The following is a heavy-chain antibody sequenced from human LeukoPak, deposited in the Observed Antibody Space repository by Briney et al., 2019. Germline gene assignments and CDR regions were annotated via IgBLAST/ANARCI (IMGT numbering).Heavy chain of an antibody. V-gene: IGHV4-31*03. D-gene: IGHD3-9*01. CDR2: IYYSGST. Sequence: PSETLSLTCTVSGGSISSGDYYWSWIRQHPGQGLEWIGYIYYSGSTYYNPSLKSRVTISVDTSKNQFSLKLSSVTAADTAVYYCARVRGTNYDILTGYHGQRKKYYFDYWGQGTLVTVSS. J-gene: IGHJ4*02. CDR3: ARVRGTNYDILTGYHGQRKKYYFDY. CDR1: GGSISSGDYY.